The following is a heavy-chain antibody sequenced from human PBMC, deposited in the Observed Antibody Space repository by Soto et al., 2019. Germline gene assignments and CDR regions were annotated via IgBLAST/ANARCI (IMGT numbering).Heavy chain of an antibody. CDR3: ARRWGSAFDI. D-gene: IGHD3-16*01. CDR1: GGSISSYY. CDR2: IYYSGST. Sequence: QVQLQESGPGLVKPSETLSLACTVSGGSISSYYWSWIRQPPGKGLEWIGYIYYSGSTNYNPSLKSRVTISVDTSKNQFSLKRSSVTAADTAVYYCARRWGSAFDIWGQGTMVTVSS. J-gene: IGHJ3*02. V-gene: IGHV4-59*01.